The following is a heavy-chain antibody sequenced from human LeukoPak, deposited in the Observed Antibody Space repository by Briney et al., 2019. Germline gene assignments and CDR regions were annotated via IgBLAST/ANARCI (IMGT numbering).Heavy chain of an antibody. V-gene: IGHV3-66*02. J-gene: IGHJ3*02. D-gene: IGHD4-17*01. Sequence: GGSLRLSCAASGFTVSSNYMSWVRQAPGKGLEWVSVIYSGGSTYYADSVKGRFTISRENSKNTLCLQMNSLRAEDTAVYYCAGSGFNYGDHAFDIWGQGTMVTVSS. CDR1: GFTVSSNY. CDR3: AGSGFNYGDHAFDI. CDR2: IYSGGST.